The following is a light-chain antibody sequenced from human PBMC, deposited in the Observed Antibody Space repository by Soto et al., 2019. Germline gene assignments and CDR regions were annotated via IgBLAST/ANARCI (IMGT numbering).Light chain of an antibody. CDR3: QQYNHWPGT. CDR1: QSVAKN. V-gene: IGKV3-15*01. Sequence: ETVMTHSPATLSVSPGERVTLSCRASQSVAKNVAWYQHKPGQPPRLLIYAASTRATGIPARFDGSGSVTEFTLTISSLQSEDFAVYFCQQYNHWPGTFGQGTKVEMK. CDR2: AAS. J-gene: IGKJ2*01.